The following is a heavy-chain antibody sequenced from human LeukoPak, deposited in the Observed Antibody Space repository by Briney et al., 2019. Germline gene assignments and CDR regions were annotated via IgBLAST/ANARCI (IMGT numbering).Heavy chain of an antibody. V-gene: IGHV4-59*08. J-gene: IGHJ6*02. CDR3: ARHSYGDYAGNYVMDV. D-gene: IGHD4-17*01. Sequence: PSETLSLTCSVSRGSMTNYYWTWIRQPPGRGLEWIGSLFYSGSPNANPSLQSRLTMSVDTSKNQFSLKLSSVTAADTAVYYCARHSYGDYAGNYVMDVWGQGTTVTVSS. CDR1: RGSMTNYY. CDR2: LFYSGSP.